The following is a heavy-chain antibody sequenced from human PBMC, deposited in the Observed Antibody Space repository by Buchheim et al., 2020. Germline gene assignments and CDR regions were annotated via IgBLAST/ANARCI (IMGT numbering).Heavy chain of an antibody. V-gene: IGHV3-23*01. D-gene: IGHD3-22*01. J-gene: IGHJ4*02. Sequence: EVQLLESGGDLVQPGGSLRLSCAASGFTFSSYGMSWVRQAPGKGLEWVSGISGSGGRTYYADSVKGRFTISRDNSKNSLYLQMNSLRAEDTAIYYCAREFSDTSIYFYAYWGQGTL. CDR3: AREFSDTSIYFYAY. CDR1: GFTFSSYG. CDR2: ISGSGGRT.